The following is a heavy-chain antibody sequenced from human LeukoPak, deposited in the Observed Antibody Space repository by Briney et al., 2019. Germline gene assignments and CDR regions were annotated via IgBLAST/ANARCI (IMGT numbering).Heavy chain of an antibody. D-gene: IGHD3-3*01. CDR2: ISAYNGNT. CDR1: GYTFTIYG. Sequence: GASVKVSCKASGYTFTIYGISWVRQAPGQGHDWMGWISAYNGNTNYAQKLQGRVTMTTDTSTSTAYMELRSLRSDDTAVYYCARDEGASYDFWSGYYGWFDPWGQGTLVTVSS. CDR3: ARDEGASYDFWSGYYGWFDP. V-gene: IGHV1-18*01. J-gene: IGHJ5*02.